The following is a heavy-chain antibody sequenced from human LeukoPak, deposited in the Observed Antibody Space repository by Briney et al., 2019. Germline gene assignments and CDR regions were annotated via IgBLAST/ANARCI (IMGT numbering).Heavy chain of an antibody. Sequence: PSEPLSLACAVYGGSFSGYYWSWIRRPPGKGLEWIGEINHSGSTNYNPSLKSRVTISVDTSKNQFSLKLSSVTAADTAVYYCARGPPYPSIFGVVIMYYFDYWGQGTLVTVSS. CDR3: ARGPPYPSIFGVVIMYYFDY. V-gene: IGHV4-34*01. D-gene: IGHD3-3*01. J-gene: IGHJ4*02. CDR1: GGSFSGYY. CDR2: INHSGST.